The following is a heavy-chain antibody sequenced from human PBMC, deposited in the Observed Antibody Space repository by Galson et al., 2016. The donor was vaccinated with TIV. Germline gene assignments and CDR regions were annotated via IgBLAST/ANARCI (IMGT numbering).Heavy chain of an antibody. CDR1: GFTFDTYS. Sequence: SLRLSCAASGFTFDTYSMNWVRQAPGKGLQWVSYISRTSDTIYYADSVKGRFTISRDNAKRSLYLQMNSLRAEDTPMYYCARVDPLLDCSGGTCQYYYYGMDIWGQGTTVTVSS. J-gene: IGHJ6*02. D-gene: IGHD2-15*01. CDR2: ISRTSDTI. V-gene: IGHV3-48*01. CDR3: ARVDPLLDCSGGTCQYYYYGMDI.